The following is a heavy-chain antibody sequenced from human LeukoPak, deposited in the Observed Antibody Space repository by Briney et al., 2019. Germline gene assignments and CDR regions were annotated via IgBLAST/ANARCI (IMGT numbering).Heavy chain of an antibody. CDR1: GFTFSSYS. CDR2: ISSSSSYI. Sequence: GGSLRLSCAASGFTFSSYSMNWVRQAPGKGLEWVSSISSSSSYICYADSVKGRFTISRDNAKNSLYLQMNSLRAEDTAVYYCERRGDYSGYDTAPFDYWGQGTLVTVSS. J-gene: IGHJ4*02. D-gene: IGHD5-12*01. V-gene: IGHV3-21*01. CDR3: ERRGDYSGYDTAPFDY.